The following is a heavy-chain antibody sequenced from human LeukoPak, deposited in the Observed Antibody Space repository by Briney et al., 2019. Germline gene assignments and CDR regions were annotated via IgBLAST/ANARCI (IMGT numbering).Heavy chain of an antibody. Sequence: GGSLRLSCAASGFTFSSYSMNWVRQAPGKGLEWVSSISSSSSYIYYADSVNGRFTISRDNAKNSLYLQMNSLRAEDTAVYYCTREVPHGYSGYDSRDYWGQGTLVTVSS. CDR3: TREVPHGYSGYDSRDY. CDR2: ISSSSSYI. D-gene: IGHD5-12*01. V-gene: IGHV3-21*01. CDR1: GFTFSSYS. J-gene: IGHJ4*02.